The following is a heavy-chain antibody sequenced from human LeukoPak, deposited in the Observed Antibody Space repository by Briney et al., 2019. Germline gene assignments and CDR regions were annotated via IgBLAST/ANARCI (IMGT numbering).Heavy chain of an antibody. D-gene: IGHD3-22*01. CDR2: INPNSGGT. J-gene: IGHJ1*01. V-gene: IGHV1-2*06. Sequence: ASVKVSCKASGYTFTGYYMHWVRQAPGQGLEWMGRINPNSGGTNYAQKFQGRVTMTRDTSISTAYMELSRLRSGDTAVYYCARGPYYYDTKYFQHWGQGTLVTVSS. CDR3: ARGPYYYDTKYFQH. CDR1: GYTFTGYY.